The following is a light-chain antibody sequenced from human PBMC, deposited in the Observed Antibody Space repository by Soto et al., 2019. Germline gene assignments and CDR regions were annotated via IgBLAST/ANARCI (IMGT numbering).Light chain of an antibody. CDR1: QGISSW. CDR3: QQDNSYS. V-gene: IGKV1D-16*01. J-gene: IGKJ1*01. CDR2: AAS. Sequence: DIPMTQSPASLSSSVGDRVTITCRASQGISSWLAWYQKKPRKATQLLIDAASRLQSGVQSWFSGRSWGTEFPLTSSRLQPDDFVNYCWQQDNSYSFGQGTKVDIK.